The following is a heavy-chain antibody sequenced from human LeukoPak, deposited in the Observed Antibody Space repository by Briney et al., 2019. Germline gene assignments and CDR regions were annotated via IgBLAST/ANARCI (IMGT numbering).Heavy chain of an antibody. Sequence: PSETLSLTCTVSGGSISSSSCYWGWIRQPPGKGLEWIGSIYYSGSTYYNPSLKSRVTISVDTSKNQFSLKLSSVTAADTAVYYCARGDCSSTSCYRVGWFDPWGQGTLVTVSS. CDR2: IYYSGST. V-gene: IGHV4-39*07. D-gene: IGHD2-2*02. CDR3: ARGDCSSTSCYRVGWFDP. J-gene: IGHJ5*02. CDR1: GGSISSSSCY.